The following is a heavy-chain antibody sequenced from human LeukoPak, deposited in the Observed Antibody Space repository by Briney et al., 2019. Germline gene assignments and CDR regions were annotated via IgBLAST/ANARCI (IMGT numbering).Heavy chain of an antibody. V-gene: IGHV4-34*01. D-gene: IGHD5-18*01. CDR3: AGGYSYGSTYYYMDV. J-gene: IGHJ6*03. CDR1: GGSFSGYY. CDR2: INHSGST. Sequence: SETLSLTCAVYGGSFSGYYWSWIRQPPGKGLEWIGEINHSGSTNYNPSLKSRVTISVDASKNQFSLKLSSVTAADTAVYYCAGGYSYGSTYYYMDVWGKGTTVTISS.